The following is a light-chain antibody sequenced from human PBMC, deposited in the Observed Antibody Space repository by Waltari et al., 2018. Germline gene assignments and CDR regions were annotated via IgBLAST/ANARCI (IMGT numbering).Light chain of an antibody. CDR1: SSDVGGYNY. V-gene: IGLV2-11*01. Sequence: QSALTQPRSVSGSPGQSVTISCTGTSSDVGGYNYVSWYQQHPGKAPKVLIYDVSKRPSWVPDRFSGSKSGNTASLTISGLQGEDEADYYCCSYAGTYTLPYVFGTGTKVTVL. J-gene: IGLJ1*01. CDR2: DVS. CDR3: CSYAGTYTLPYV.